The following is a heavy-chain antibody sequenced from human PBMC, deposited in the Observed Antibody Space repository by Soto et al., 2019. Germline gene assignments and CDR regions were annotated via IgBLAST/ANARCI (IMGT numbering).Heavy chain of an antibody. D-gene: IGHD1-7*01. J-gene: IGHJ5*02. Sequence: LTCTVSGGSISSSSYYWGWIRQPPGKGLEWIGSIYYSGSTYYNPSLKSRVTISVDTSKNQFSLKLSSVTAADTAVYYCARAEYNWNSGFDPWGQGTLVTVSS. CDR2: IYYSGST. CDR1: GGSISSSSYY. V-gene: IGHV4-39*07. CDR3: ARAEYNWNSGFDP.